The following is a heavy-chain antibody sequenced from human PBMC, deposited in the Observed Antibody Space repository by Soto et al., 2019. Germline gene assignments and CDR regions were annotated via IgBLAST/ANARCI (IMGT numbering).Heavy chain of an antibody. V-gene: IGHV3-15*07. CDR2: IKSKTDDGTT. J-gene: IGHJ4*02. D-gene: IGHD3-10*01. CDR3: ARDRTVLPDY. CDR1: GFTFSNAW. Sequence: EVQLVESGGGLVKPGGSLRLSCAASGFTFSNAWMNWVRQAPGKGLEWVGRIKSKTDDGTTDYAAPVKGRFIISRDDSKNTLYLQMNSLKTEDTAVYYCARDRTVLPDYWGQGTLVTVSS.